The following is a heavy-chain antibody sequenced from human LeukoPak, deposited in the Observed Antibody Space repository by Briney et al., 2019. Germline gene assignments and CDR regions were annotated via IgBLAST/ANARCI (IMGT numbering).Heavy chain of an antibody. CDR1: GFTFSTYG. V-gene: IGHV3-30*02. D-gene: IGHD1-26*01. CDR3: ARDKGRGALVAFDI. CDR2: IRYDGSNK. Sequence: GGSLRLSCAASGFTFSTYGMHWVRQSPGKGLEWVAFIRYDGSNKYYADSVKGRFTISRDNSRNTLYLQMNSLRPEDTAVYYCARDKGRGALVAFDIWGQGTMVTVSS. J-gene: IGHJ3*02.